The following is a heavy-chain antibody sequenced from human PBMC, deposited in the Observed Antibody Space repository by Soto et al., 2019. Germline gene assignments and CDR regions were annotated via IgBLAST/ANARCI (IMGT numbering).Heavy chain of an antibody. CDR1: GFTFSSYS. Sequence: GSLRLSCAASGFTFSSYSMNWVRQAPGKGLEWVSYISSSSSTIYYADSVKGRFTISRDNAKNSLYLQMNSLRAEDTAVYYCARDLETYYDILTGVFAYWGQGTLVTVSS. D-gene: IGHD3-9*01. V-gene: IGHV3-48*01. CDR3: ARDLETYYDILTGVFAY. J-gene: IGHJ4*02. CDR2: ISSSSSTI.